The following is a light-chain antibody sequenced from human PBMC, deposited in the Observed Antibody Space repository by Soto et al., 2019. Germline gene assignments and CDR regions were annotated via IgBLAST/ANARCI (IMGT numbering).Light chain of an antibody. V-gene: IGLV9-49*01. CDR1: SGYSNYE. J-gene: IGLJ1*01. CDR3: GADHGSGSNVVYV. Sequence: QSVLTQPPSASASLGASVTLTCTLSSGYSNYEVDWYQQRPGKGPRFEMRVGTGGIVGSKGDGIPGRFSVLGSGLNRFLTINNIQEEDESDYHCGADHGSGSNVVYVFGTGTKLTVL. CDR2: VGTGGIVG.